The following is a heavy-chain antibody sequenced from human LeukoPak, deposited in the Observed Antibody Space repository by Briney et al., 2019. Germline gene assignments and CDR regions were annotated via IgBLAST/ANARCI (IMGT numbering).Heavy chain of an antibody. V-gene: IGHV1-69*01. D-gene: IGHD6-13*01. CDR3: ARRIRIAAAGIFSYYYGMDV. Sequence: KISCKGSGYGFFGYWISWVRQAPGQGLEWMGGIIPIFGTANYAQKFQGRVTITADESTSTAYMELSSLRSEDTAVYYCARRIRIAAAGIFSYYYGMDVWGQGTTVTVSS. CDR1: GYGFFGYW. J-gene: IGHJ6*02. CDR2: IIPIFGTA.